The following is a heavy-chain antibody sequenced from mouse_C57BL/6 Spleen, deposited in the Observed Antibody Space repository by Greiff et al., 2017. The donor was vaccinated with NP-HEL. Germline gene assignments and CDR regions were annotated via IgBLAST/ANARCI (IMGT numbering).Heavy chain of an antibody. CDR3: ARRDYSNPYWYFDV. CDR1: GYTFTSYW. J-gene: IGHJ1*03. V-gene: IGHV1-69*01. CDR2: IDPSDSYT. D-gene: IGHD2-5*01. Sequence: QVQLQQPGAELVMPGASVKLSCKASGYTFTSYWMHWVKQRPGQGLEWIGEIDPSDSYTNYNQKFKGKSTLTVAKSSSTAYMQLSSLTSEDSAVYYCARRDYSNPYWYFDVWGTGTTVTVSS.